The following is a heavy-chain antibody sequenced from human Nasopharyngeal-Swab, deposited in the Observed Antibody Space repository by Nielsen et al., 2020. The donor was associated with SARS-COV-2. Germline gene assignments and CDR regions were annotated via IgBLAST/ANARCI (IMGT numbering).Heavy chain of an antibody. Sequence: VRQMPGKGLEWMGWMNPNSGNTGYAQKFQGRVTMTRNTSISTAYMELGSLRSEDTAVYYCARAVEFCSSTSCYSSAFDIWGQGTMVTVSS. J-gene: IGHJ3*02. D-gene: IGHD2-2*01. V-gene: IGHV1-8*01. CDR3: ARAVEFCSSTSCYSSAFDI. CDR2: MNPNSGNT.